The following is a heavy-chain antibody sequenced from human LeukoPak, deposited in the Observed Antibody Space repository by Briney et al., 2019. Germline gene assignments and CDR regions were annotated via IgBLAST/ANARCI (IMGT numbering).Heavy chain of an antibody. CDR3: ARGLWYSSSWRFNWFDP. CDR2: IYYSGST. J-gene: IGHJ5*02. V-gene: IGHV4-30-4*01. D-gene: IGHD6-13*01. CDR1: GGSISSGDYY. Sequence: SETLSLTCTVSGGSISSGDYYWSWIRQPPGKGLEWIGYIYYSGSTYYNPSLKSRVTISVDTSKNQFSLKLSSVTAADTAVYYCARGLWYSSSWRFNWFDPWGQGTLVTVSS.